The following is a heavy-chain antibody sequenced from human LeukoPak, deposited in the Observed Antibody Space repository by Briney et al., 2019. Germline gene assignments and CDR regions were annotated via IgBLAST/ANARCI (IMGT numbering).Heavy chain of an antibody. D-gene: IGHD1-26*01. V-gene: IGHV4-30-2*01. CDR1: GGSISSGGYY. Sequence: SETLSLTCTVSGGSISSGGYYWSWIRQPPGKGLEWIGYIYHSGSTYYNPSLKSRVTISVDRSKNQFSLKLSSVTAADTAVYYCAIVGATGRDAFDIWGQGTMVTVSS. J-gene: IGHJ3*02. CDR2: IYHSGST. CDR3: AIVGATGRDAFDI.